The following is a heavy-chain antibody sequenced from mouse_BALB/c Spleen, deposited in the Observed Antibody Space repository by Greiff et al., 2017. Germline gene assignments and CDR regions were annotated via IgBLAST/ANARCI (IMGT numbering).Heavy chain of an antibody. V-gene: IGHV5-15*02. CDR2: ISNLAYSI. Sequence: EVKVEESGGGLVQPGGSRKLSCAASGFTFSDYGMAWVRQAPGKGPEWVAFISNLAYSIYYADTVTGRFTISRENAKNTLYLEMSSLRSEDTAMYYCAREAAYYAMDYWGQGTSVTVSS. CDR1: GFTFSDYG. J-gene: IGHJ4*01. CDR3: AREAAYYAMDY.